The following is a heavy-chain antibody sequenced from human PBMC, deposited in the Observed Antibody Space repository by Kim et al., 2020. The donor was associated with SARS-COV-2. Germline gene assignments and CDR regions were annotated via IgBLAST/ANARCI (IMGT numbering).Heavy chain of an antibody. Sequence: GNPTYAHGFTGRFVLSLDTSVSPAYLQISSLRAEDTAVYYCARGPGGMDVWGQGTTVTVSS. V-gene: IGHV7-4-1*02. J-gene: IGHJ6*02. CDR2: GNP. CDR3: ARGPGGMDV.